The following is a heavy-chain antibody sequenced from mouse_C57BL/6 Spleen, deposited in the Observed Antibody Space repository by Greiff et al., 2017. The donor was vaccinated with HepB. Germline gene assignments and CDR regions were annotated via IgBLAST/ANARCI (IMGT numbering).Heavy chain of an antibody. Sequence: QVQLQQSGAELVRPGASVTLSCKASGYTFTDYEMHWVKQTPVHGLEWIGAIDPETGGTAYNQKFKGKAILTADKSSSTAYMGLRSLTSEDSAVYYCTKPSTVVATDWYFDVWGTGTTVTVSS. D-gene: IGHD1-1*01. J-gene: IGHJ1*03. CDR1: GYTFTDYE. CDR3: TKPSTVVATDWYFDV. CDR2: IDPETGGT. V-gene: IGHV1-15*01.